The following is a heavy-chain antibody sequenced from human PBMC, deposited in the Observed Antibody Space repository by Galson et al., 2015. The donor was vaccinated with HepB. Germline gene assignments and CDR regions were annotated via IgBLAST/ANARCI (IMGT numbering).Heavy chain of an antibody. Sequence: SVKVSCKASGYTFTSYGISWVRQAPGQGLEWMGWISAYNGNTNYAQKLQGRVTMTTDTSTSTAYMELRSLRSDDTAVYYCARQSLGRWFGETDDAFDIWGQGTMVTVSS. CDR2: ISAYNGNT. CDR1: GYTFTSYG. J-gene: IGHJ3*02. V-gene: IGHV1-18*04. D-gene: IGHD3-10*01. CDR3: ARQSLGRWFGETDDAFDI.